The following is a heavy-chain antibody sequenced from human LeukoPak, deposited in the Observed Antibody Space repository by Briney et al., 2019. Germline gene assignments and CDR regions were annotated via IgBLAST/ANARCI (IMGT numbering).Heavy chain of an antibody. D-gene: IGHD2-21*02. CDR1: GRSISSSRFY. CDR3: ARHDSVVTAMVDY. V-gene: IGHV4-39*01. CDR2: IYYSGST. Sequence: AETLTLTCPVSGRSISSSRFYCGWIRQPPGKGLEWIGSIYYSGSTYYNPSLKSRVTISVDTSKNQFSLKLSSVTAADTAVYYCARHDSVVTAMVDYWGQGTLVTVSS. J-gene: IGHJ4*02.